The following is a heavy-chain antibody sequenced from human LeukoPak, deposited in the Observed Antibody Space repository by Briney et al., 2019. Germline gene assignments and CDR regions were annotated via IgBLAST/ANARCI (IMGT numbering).Heavy chain of an antibody. CDR3: AKGDGYSGPYYFDY. V-gene: IGHV3-23*01. D-gene: IGHD5-24*01. Sequence: GGSLRLSCAASGFTFSSYAMNWVRQAPGKGLEWVSAICSNDNNTYYANSVKGRFTISRDNSKTTLYLQMNSLRAEDTAVYYCAKGDGYSGPYYFDYWGQGTLVTVSS. CDR1: GFTFSSYA. J-gene: IGHJ4*02. CDR2: ICSNDNNT.